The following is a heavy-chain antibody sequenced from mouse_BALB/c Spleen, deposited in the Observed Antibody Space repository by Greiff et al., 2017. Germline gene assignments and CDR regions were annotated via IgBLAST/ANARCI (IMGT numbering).Heavy chain of an antibody. CDR1: GFTFSSYA. Sequence: EVMLVESGGGLVKPGGSLKLSCAASGFTFSSYAMSWVRQSPEKRLEWVAEISSGGSYTYYPDTVTGRFTISRDNAKNTLYLEMSSLRSEDTAMYYFARDYGSSYDYAMDYWGQGTSVTVSS. V-gene: IGHV5-9-4*01. CDR2: ISSGGSYT. J-gene: IGHJ4*01. D-gene: IGHD1-1*01. CDR3: ARDYGSSYDYAMDY.